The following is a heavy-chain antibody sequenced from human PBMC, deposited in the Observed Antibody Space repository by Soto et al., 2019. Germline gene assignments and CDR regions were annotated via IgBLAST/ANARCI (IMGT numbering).Heavy chain of an antibody. CDR1: GFTFTSSA. D-gene: IGHD3-22*01. CDR3: ARDYDSSGYSRRAFGY. J-gene: IGHJ4*02. CDR2: IGVGSGTA. V-gene: IGHV1-58*01. Sequence: SVKVSCKASGFTFTSSAVQWVRQARGQRLEWIGWIGVGSGTANYAQKFQARVTITADESTSTAYMELSSLRSEDTAVYYCARDYDSSGYSRRAFGYWGQGTLVTVSS.